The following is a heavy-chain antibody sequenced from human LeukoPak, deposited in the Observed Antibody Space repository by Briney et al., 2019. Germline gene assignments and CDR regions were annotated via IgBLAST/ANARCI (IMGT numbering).Heavy chain of an antibody. CDR2: IYHSGST. CDR3: ARRLVVLQGFDY. CDR1: GYSISGGYY. D-gene: IGHD3-16*02. J-gene: IGHJ4*02. Sequence: SETLSLTCAVSGYSISGGYYWGWIRQPPGKGLEWIGSIYHSGSTYYNPSLKSRVTISVDTSKNQFSLKLSSVTAADTAVYYCARRLVVLQGFDYWGQGTLVTVSS. V-gene: IGHV4-38-2*01.